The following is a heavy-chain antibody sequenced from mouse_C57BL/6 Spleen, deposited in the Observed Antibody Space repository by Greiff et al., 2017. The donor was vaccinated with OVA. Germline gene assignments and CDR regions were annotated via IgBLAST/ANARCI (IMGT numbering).Heavy chain of an antibody. CDR3: ARGYGSSYGAY. J-gene: IGHJ3*01. V-gene: IGHV1-52*01. Sequence: QVQLQQPGAELVRPGSSVKLSCKASGYTFTSYWMHWVKQRPIQGLEWIGNIDPSDSETHYNQKFKDKATLTVDKSSSTAYMQLSSLTSEDSAVYYCARGYGSSYGAYWGQGTLVTVSA. CDR2: IDPSDSET. CDR1: GYTFTSYW. D-gene: IGHD1-1*01.